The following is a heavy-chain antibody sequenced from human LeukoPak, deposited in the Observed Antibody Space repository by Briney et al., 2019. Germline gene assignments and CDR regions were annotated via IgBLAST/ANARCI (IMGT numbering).Heavy chain of an antibody. J-gene: IGHJ4*02. CDR3: ARDERELDY. V-gene: IGHV3-30*14. CDR2: ISYDGSNK. Sequence: PGRSLRLSCAASGFTFSSYAMHWVRQAPGKGLEWVAVISYDGSNKYYADSVKGRFTISRDNSKNTLYLQMNSLRAEDTAVYYCARDERELDYWGQGTLVTVSS. D-gene: IGHD1-26*01. CDR1: GFTFSSYA.